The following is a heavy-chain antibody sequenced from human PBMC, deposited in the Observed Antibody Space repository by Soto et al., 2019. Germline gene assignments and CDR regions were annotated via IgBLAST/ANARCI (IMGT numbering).Heavy chain of an antibody. V-gene: IGHV4-30-4*01. Sequence: NPSETLSLTCTVSGDSITNDNYYWSWIRQSSGKGLEWIGYIYYSGTTHYNPSLKSRLIISMDTSKNQFSLQLGSVTAADTAVYYCATTSWFDNSGSHYWGQGALVTVSS. CDR2: IYYSGTT. D-gene: IGHD3-22*01. CDR3: ATTSWFDNSGSHY. J-gene: IGHJ4*02. CDR1: GDSITNDNYY.